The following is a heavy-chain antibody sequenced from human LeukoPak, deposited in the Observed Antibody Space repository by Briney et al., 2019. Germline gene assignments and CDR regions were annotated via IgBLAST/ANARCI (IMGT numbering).Heavy chain of an antibody. V-gene: IGHV3-73*01. CDR1: GFTFSGSA. D-gene: IGHD5-18*01. J-gene: IGHJ4*02. CDR2: IRSKANSYAT. Sequence: GGSLKLSCAAPGFTFSGSAMHWVRQASGKGLEWVGRIRSKANSYATAYAASVKGRFTISRDDSKNTAYLQMNSLKTEDTAVYYCTSSGYSYYYWGQGTLVTVSS. CDR3: TSSGYSYYY.